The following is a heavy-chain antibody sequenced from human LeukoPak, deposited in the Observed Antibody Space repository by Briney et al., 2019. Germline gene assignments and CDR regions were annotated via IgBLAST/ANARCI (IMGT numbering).Heavy chain of an antibody. CDR2: ITASGTAM. V-gene: IGHV3-48*02. D-gene: IGHD2-21*02. J-gene: IGHJ4*02. CDR1: GFTFSSYS. CDR3: ARDVTAAGDY. Sequence: GGSLRLSCAASGFTFSSYSMNWVRQAPGKGLEWVSHITASGTAMFYADSVKGRFTISRDNAKNSLYLQMNSLRDEDTAVYYCARDVTAAGDYWGQGTLLIVSS.